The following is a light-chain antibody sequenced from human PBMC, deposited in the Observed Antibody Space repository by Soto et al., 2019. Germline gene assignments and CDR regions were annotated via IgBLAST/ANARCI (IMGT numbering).Light chain of an antibody. CDR1: SSNIGAGYD. Sequence: QSVLTQPPSVSGAPGQRVTISCTESSSNIGAGYDVHWYQQLPGTAPKLLIYGNSNRPSGVPDRFSGSKSGTSASLAITGLQAEHEADYYCQSYDSSLSAWVFGGGAKVTVL. CDR3: QSYDSSLSAWV. CDR2: GNS. J-gene: IGLJ3*02. V-gene: IGLV1-40*01.